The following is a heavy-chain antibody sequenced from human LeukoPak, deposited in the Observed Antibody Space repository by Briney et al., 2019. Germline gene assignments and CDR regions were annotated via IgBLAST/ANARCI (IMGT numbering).Heavy chain of an antibody. Sequence: PGGSLGLSCAASGFTFSSYAMSWVRQAPGKGLEWVSAISGSGGSTYYADSVKGRFTISRDNSKNTLYLQMNSLRAEDTAVYYCANSAAPDYYYYGMDVWGQGTTVTVSS. D-gene: IGHD6-13*01. J-gene: IGHJ6*02. CDR1: GFTFSSYA. CDR3: ANSAAPDYYYYGMDV. V-gene: IGHV3-23*01. CDR2: ISGSGGST.